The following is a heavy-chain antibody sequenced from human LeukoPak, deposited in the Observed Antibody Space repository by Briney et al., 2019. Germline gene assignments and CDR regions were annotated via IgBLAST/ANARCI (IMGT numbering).Heavy chain of an antibody. D-gene: IGHD6-19*01. CDR3: ARVPPYSSGWYDAFDI. Sequence: SVKVSCKASGYSFTDYFLHWVRQAPGQGLEWMGWINPNSGGTNYAQKFQGRVTMTRDTSISTAYMELSRLRSDDTAVYYCARVPPYSSGWYDAFDIWGQGTMATVSS. CDR1: GYSFTDYF. CDR2: INPNSGGT. V-gene: IGHV1-2*02. J-gene: IGHJ3*02.